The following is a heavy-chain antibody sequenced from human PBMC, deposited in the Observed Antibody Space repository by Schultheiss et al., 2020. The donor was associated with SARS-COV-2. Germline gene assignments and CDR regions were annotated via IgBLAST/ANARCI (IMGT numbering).Heavy chain of an antibody. CDR3: ARGVESGWYGLPVY. CDR2: ISGSGGST. J-gene: IGHJ4*02. CDR1: GFSFSTYA. V-gene: IGHV3-23*01. D-gene: IGHD6-19*01. Sequence: GESLKISCVGSGFSFSTYAMSWVRQAPGKGLEWVSAISGSGGSTYYADSVKGRFTISRDNSKNTLYVRVNSLRVEDTAVYYCARGVESGWYGLPVYWGQGTLVTVSS.